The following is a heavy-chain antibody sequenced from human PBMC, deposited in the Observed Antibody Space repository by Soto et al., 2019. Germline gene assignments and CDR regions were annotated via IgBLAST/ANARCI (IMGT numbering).Heavy chain of an antibody. CDR2: IFPGDSNI. J-gene: IGHJ6*02. CDR1: GYSFTSYW. D-gene: IGHD6-13*01. V-gene: IGHV5-51*01. CDR3: ATSAGNSGYYYGMDV. Sequence: GESLKISCKGSGYSFTSYWIGWVRQMPGKGLEWMGIIFPGDSNIRYSPSFQGHVAISADKSITTAYLQWTSLKASDTAMYYCATSAGNSGYYYGMDVWGQGTAVTGSS.